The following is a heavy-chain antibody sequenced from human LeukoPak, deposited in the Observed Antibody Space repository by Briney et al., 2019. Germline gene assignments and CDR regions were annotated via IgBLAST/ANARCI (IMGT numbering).Heavy chain of an antibody. CDR3: ARVSYYDSSGNRGAFDY. D-gene: IGHD3-22*01. CDR2: SNHSGST. J-gene: IGHJ4*02. Sequence: ASETLPLTCAVYGGSFSGYYWSWIRQPPGKGLEWIGESNHSGSTNYNPSLKSRVTISVEKSKNQFSLKLSSVTAADTAVYYCARVSYYDSSGNRGAFDYWGQGTLVTVSS. V-gene: IGHV4-34*01. CDR1: GGSFSGYY.